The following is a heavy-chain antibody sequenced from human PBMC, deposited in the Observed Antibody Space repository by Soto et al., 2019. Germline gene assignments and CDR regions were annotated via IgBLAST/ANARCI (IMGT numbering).Heavy chain of an antibody. CDR3: ARGLLTKAAAALDY. V-gene: IGHV3-13*01. J-gene: IGHJ4*02. Sequence: VQLVESGGGLVQPGGSLRLSCAASGFTFSSYDMHWVRQATGKGLEWVSAIGTAGDTYYPGSVKGRFTISRENAKNSLYLQMNSLRAEDTAVYYCARGLLTKAAAALDYWGQGTLVTVSS. D-gene: IGHD2-2*01. CDR2: IGTAGDT. CDR1: GFTFSSYD.